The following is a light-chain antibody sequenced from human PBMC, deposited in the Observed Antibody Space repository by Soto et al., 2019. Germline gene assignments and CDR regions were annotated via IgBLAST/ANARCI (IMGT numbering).Light chain of an antibody. Sequence: EIVMPQSPATLSVSPGERATLSCRASQSVSSNLAWYQQTPGQAPRLLIYGASIRATGNPARFSGSGSGTEFTLTISSLQSEDFAVYYCQQYNNWPPYTFGQGTKLEIK. CDR3: QQYNNWPPYT. CDR1: QSVSSN. J-gene: IGKJ2*01. V-gene: IGKV3D-15*01. CDR2: GAS.